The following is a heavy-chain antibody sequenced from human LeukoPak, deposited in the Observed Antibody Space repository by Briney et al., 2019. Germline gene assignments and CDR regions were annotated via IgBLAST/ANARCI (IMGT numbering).Heavy chain of an antibody. CDR3: AKLGDILTGYPYYFDY. Sequence: GGSLRLSCAASGFTYSNYAMSWVRQDPGKGLEWVSGISGSGGNTYYADSVKGRFTISRDNSKNTLYLQMNSLRAEDTAVYYCAKLGDILTGYPYYFDYWGQGTLVTVSS. V-gene: IGHV3-23*01. J-gene: IGHJ4*02. D-gene: IGHD3-9*01. CDR1: GFTYSNYA. CDR2: ISGSGGNT.